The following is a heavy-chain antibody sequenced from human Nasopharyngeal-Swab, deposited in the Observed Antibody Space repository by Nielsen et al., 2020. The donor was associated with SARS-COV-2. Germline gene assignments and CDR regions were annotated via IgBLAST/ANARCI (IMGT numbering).Heavy chain of an antibody. Sequence: GGSLRLSCKGSGYSFSSYWIGWVRQMPGKGLEWMGIMYPRDSDTRHSPSFQGQVTISADKSISTAYLQWSSLKASDTAMYYCATAYNGNYYWDYWGQGTLVTVSS. CDR1: GYSFSSYW. J-gene: IGHJ4*02. CDR2: MYPRDSDT. CDR3: ATAYNGNYYWDY. D-gene: IGHD1-7*01. V-gene: IGHV5-51*01.